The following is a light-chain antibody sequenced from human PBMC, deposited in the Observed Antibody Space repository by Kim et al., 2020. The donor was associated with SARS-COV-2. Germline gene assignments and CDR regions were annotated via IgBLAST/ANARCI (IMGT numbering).Light chain of an antibody. Sequence: LAPGERATLHCRASQSVRNNYLAWYQQKPGQAPRLLIFGASSRAIGSPDRFSGSGSGTDFTLTISRLEPEEFAVYYCHQYDNLPHTFGQGTKVEI. CDR3: HQYDNLPHT. J-gene: IGKJ2*01. V-gene: IGKV3-20*01. CDR1: QSVRNNY. CDR2: GAS.